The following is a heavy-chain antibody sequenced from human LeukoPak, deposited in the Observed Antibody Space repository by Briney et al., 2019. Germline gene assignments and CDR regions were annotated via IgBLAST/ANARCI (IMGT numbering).Heavy chain of an antibody. CDR3: ARLSSSAGFWFDP. Sequence: GESLKISCKGSGYSFSTYWIAWVRQMPGKGLEWMGIIYPGNSDTKYSPSFQGQVTISVDKSISTAYLQWAGLKASDTAMYYCARLSSSAGFWFDPWGQGTLVTVSS. CDR2: IYPGNSDT. CDR1: GYSFSTYW. J-gene: IGHJ5*02. D-gene: IGHD6-6*01. V-gene: IGHV5-51*01.